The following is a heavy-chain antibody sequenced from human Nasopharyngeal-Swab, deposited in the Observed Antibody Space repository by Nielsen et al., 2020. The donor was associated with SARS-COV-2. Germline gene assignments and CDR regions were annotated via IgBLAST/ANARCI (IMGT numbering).Heavy chain of an antibody. CDR3: ARHKYCSSTSCYFRREKASYYYMDV. J-gene: IGHJ6*03. CDR1: GGSISSYY. V-gene: IGHV4-59*08. Sequence: GSLRLSCTVSGGSISSYYWSWIRQPPGKGLEWIGYIYYSGSTNYNPSLKSRVTISVDTSKNQFSLKLSSVTAADTAVYYCARHKYCSSTSCYFRREKASYYYMDVWGKGTTVTVSS. CDR2: IYYSGST. D-gene: IGHD2-2*01.